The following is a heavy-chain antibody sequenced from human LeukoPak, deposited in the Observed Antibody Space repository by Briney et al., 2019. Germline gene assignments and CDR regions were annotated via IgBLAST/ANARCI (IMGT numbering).Heavy chain of an antibody. J-gene: IGHJ6*03. V-gene: IGHV3-33*01. CDR1: GFTFSSYG. D-gene: IGHD2-21*01. CDR3: ARAGIVGLYYYYMDV. Sequence: GRSLRLSCAASGFTFSSYGMHWVRQAPGKGLEWVAVISYDGSNKYYADSVKGRFTISRDNSKNTLYLQMNSPRAEDTAVYYCARAGIVGLYYYYMDVWGKGTTVTVSS. CDR2: ISYDGSNK.